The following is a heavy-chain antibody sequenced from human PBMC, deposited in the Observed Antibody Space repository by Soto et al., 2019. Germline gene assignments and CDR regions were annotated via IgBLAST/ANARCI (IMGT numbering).Heavy chain of an antibody. CDR1: GGSISSYY. D-gene: IGHD2-2*01. J-gene: IGHJ4*02. CDR3: ARRRVPAASPPRAGHYDY. Sequence: LSLTCTVSGGSISSYYWSWIRQPPGKGLERIGYIYYSGSTNYNPSLKSRVTISVDTSKNQFSLKLSSVTAADTAVYYCARRRVPAASPPRAGHYDYWGQGTLVTVSS. CDR2: IYYSGST. V-gene: IGHV4-59*12.